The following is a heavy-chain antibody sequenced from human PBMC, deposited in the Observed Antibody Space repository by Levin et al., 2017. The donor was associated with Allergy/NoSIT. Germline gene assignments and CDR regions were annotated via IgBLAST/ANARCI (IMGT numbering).Heavy chain of an antibody. D-gene: IGHD4-17*01. CDR2: IILPLTKT. V-gene: IGHV1-69*08. Sequence: GASVKVSCKASRDTFSSYSINWVRQAPGQGLEWMGRIILPLTKTNYAQKLQGRVTITADRSTTTAYLDLSSLRSEDTALYFCARVPWGGDYDAFDVWGQGTLVTVSS. J-gene: IGHJ3*01. CDR3: ARVPWGGDYDAFDV. CDR1: RDTFSSYS.